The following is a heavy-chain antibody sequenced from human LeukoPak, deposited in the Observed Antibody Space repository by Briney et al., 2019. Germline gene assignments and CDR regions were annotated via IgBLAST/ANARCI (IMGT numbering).Heavy chain of an antibody. CDR3: ASGAAVGTSRLDF. J-gene: IGHJ4*02. Sequence: PGGSLRLSCAVSGFTFSSYSMNWVRQAPGKGLEWVSYISSSGSTKYYADSVKGRFTISRDNAKNSLYLQMNSLRGEDTAVYYCASGAAVGTSRLDFWGQGTLVTVSS. V-gene: IGHV3-48*01. CDR2: ISSSGSTK. D-gene: IGHD6-13*01. CDR1: GFTFSSYS.